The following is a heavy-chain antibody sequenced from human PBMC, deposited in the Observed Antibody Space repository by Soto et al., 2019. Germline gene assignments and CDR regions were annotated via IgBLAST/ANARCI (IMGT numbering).Heavy chain of an antibody. CDR2: IHPRDSDT. J-gene: IGHJ4*02. V-gene: IGHV5-51*01. CDR3: ARKDGAAEFFFDS. CDR1: GYTFTYW. D-gene: IGHD2-15*01. Sequence: PGESLKISCKGSGYTFTYWIAWVCQMPGKGLEWMGIIHPRDSDTRYSPSFQGQVTISVDKSISTAYLQWSSLRASDTAMYYCARKDGAAEFFFDSWGPGTPVTVSS.